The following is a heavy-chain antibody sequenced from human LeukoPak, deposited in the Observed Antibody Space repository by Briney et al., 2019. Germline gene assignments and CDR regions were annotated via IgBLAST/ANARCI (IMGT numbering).Heavy chain of an antibody. Sequence: GGSLRLSCEASGFTFGSYGMSWVRQAPGKGLEWVSAISGSGAGSYIADSVKGRFSISRDNSKNTLYLQMNSLRAEDTAVYYCARDGEGRYSGYDPTTYYFDYWGQGTLVTVSS. CDR3: ARDGEGRYSGYDPTTYYFDY. D-gene: IGHD5-12*01. J-gene: IGHJ4*02. V-gene: IGHV3-23*01. CDR2: ISGSGAGS. CDR1: GFTFGSYG.